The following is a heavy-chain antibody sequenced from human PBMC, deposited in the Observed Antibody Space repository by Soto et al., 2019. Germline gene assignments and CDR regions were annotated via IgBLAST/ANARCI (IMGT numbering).Heavy chain of an antibody. V-gene: IGHV1-24*01. J-gene: IGHJ4*02. Sequence: ASVKVSCKVSGYTLTELSMHWVRQAPGKGLEWMGGFDPEDGETIYAQKFQGRVTMTEDTSTDTAYMELSSLRSEDTAVYYCAIPVGPGYSRGWYPHWGQGTLVTVSS. D-gene: IGHD6-19*01. CDR2: FDPEDGET. CDR1: GYTLTELS. CDR3: AIPVGPGYSRGWYPH.